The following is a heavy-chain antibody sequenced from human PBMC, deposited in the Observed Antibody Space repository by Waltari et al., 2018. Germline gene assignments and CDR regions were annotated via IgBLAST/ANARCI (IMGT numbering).Heavy chain of an antibody. V-gene: IGHV1-69*08. J-gene: IGHJ6*02. D-gene: IGHD3-10*01. Sequence: QVQLVQSGAEVKKPGSSVKVSCKASGGTFSSYTISWVRQAPGQGLDWMGRIIPIIVIANYAQKFQGRVTITAYKSTITAYMELSSLRPEDTAVYYCARDPGFGESPYGMDVWGQGTTVTVSS. CDR2: IIPIIVIA. CDR3: ARDPGFGESPYGMDV. CDR1: GGTFSSYT.